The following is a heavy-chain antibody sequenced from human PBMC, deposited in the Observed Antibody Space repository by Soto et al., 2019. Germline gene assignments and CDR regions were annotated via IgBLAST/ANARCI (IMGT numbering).Heavy chain of an antibody. CDR3: AREVDYCSSTSCYAGSLQYYMDF. Sequence: QVQLVQSGAEVKKPGSSVKVSCKASGGTFSSYTISWVRQAPGQGLEWMGRIIPILGIANYAQKFQGRVTITADKSTSTAYMELSSRRSEDTAVYYCAREVDYCSSTSCYAGSLQYYMDFWGKGTTVTVSS. J-gene: IGHJ6*03. D-gene: IGHD2-2*01. CDR2: IIPILGIA. V-gene: IGHV1-69*08. CDR1: GGTFSSYT.